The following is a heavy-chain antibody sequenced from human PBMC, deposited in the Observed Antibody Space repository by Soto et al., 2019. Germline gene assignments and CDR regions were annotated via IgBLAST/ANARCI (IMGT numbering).Heavy chain of an antibody. CDR1: GFTFSSYS. Sequence: SLRLSCAASGFTFSSYSMNWVRQAPGKGLEWVSYISSSSSTIYYADSVKGRFTISRDNAKNSLYLQMNSLRAEDTAVYYCARVPGYGDYDGDFDYRGQGTLVTVSS. J-gene: IGHJ4*02. CDR3: ARVPGYGDYDGDFDY. D-gene: IGHD4-17*01. CDR2: ISSSSSTI. V-gene: IGHV3-48*01.